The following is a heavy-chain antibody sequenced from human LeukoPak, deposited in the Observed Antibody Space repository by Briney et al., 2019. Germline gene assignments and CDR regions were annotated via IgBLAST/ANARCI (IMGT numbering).Heavy chain of an antibody. CDR3: ARVDWGRAFDI. J-gene: IGHJ3*02. CDR2: INPNSDAT. CDR1: GYIFTGYY. D-gene: IGHD7-27*01. V-gene: IGHV1-2*02. Sequence: ASVTVSCKASGYIFTGYYLHWVRQAPGQGLEWMGWINPNSDATNYAQNFQGRVTMTRDTSISTAYMDLSSLRSDDTAIYYCARVDWGRAFDIWGQGTMVTVSS.